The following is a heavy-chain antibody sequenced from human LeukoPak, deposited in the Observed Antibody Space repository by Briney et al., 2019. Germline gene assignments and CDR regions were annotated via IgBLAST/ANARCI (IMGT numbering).Heavy chain of an antibody. CDR3: ARHVYGIVGATISDY. V-gene: IGHV4-39*01. CDR1: GGSISSSSYY. D-gene: IGHD1-26*01. CDR2: IYYSGST. Sequence: PSETLSLTCTVSGGSISSSSYYWGWIRQPPGKGLERIGSIYYSGSTFYNPSLQSRVTISVDTSKNQFSLKLRSVTAADTAVYYCARHVYGIVGATISDYWGQGTLVTVSS. J-gene: IGHJ4*02.